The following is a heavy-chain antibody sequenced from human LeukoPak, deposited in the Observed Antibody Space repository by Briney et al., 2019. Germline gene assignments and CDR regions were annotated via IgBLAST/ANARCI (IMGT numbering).Heavy chain of an antibody. CDR3: ARVKGQRSDY. V-gene: IGHV4-38-2*02. CDR1: GYSISSGYY. CDR2: IYHSGST. J-gene: IGHJ4*02. Sequence: PSETLSLTCTVSGYSISSGYYWGWIRQPPGKGLEWIGSIYHSGSTYYNPSLKSRVTISVDTSKNQFSLKLSSVTAADTAVYYCARVKGQRSDYWGQGTLVTVSS. D-gene: IGHD6-25*01.